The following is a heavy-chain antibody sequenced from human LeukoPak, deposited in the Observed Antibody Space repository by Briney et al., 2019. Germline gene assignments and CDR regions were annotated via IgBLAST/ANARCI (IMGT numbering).Heavy chain of an antibody. D-gene: IGHD2/OR15-2a*01. Sequence: PSRTLSLTCTVSGDSISSGGYYWSRIRQHPGKGLEWIGYIYYSGSTYYNPSLKSRVTISVDTSKNQFSLKLSSVTAADTAVYYCARGSKKGRNFDYWGQGTLVTVSS. V-gene: IGHV4-31*03. J-gene: IGHJ4*02. CDR2: IYYSGST. CDR3: ARGSKKGRNFDY. CDR1: GDSISSGGYY.